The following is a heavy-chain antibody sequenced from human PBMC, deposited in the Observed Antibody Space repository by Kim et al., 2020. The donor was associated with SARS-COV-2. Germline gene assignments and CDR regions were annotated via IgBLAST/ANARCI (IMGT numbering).Heavy chain of an antibody. V-gene: IGHV3-30*03. CDR2: NE. J-gene: IGHJ6*02. CDR3: AREGDTSGLDV. Sequence: NEYYADSVKGRFTISRDNFKNTLYLHMNSLSAEDTALYYCAREGDTSGLDVWGQGTTVTVSS. D-gene: IGHD1-26*01.